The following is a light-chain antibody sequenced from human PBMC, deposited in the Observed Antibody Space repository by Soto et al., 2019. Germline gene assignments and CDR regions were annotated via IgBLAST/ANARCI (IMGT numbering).Light chain of an antibody. V-gene: IGLV2-14*01. CDR1: SSDVGGYNY. CDR3: SSYTSSSPLV. Sequence: QSALTQPASVSGSPGQSITISCTGTSSDVGGYNYVSWYQQHPVKAPKLMIYDVSNRPSGVSNRFSGSKSGNTASLTISGLQAEDEADYYCSSYTSSSPLVFGGGTKLTVL. CDR2: DVS. J-gene: IGLJ2*01.